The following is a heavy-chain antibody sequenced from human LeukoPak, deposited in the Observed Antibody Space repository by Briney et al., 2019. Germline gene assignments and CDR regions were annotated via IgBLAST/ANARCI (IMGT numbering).Heavy chain of an antibody. CDR1: GFTFSSYA. Sequence: PGGSLRLSCAASGFTFSSYAMSWVRQAPGKGLEWVSAISGSGGSTYYADSVKGRFTISRDTSKNTLYLQMNSLRAEDTAVYYCAKRNRIAVAGSVFDYWGQGTLVTVSS. J-gene: IGHJ4*02. V-gene: IGHV3-23*01. CDR2: ISGSGGST. CDR3: AKRNRIAVAGSVFDY. D-gene: IGHD6-19*01.